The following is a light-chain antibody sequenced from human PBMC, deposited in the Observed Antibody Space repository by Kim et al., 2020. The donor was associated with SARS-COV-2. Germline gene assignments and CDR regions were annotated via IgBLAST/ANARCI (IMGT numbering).Light chain of an antibody. CDR1: KLGHKL. J-gene: IGLJ3*02. CDR2: HDT. Sequence: SVSPGRTASITCSGDKLGHKLASLYQQKPGQSPVLVIYHDTKRPSGTPDRFSGSNSGNTATLTIRGTQAVDEADYYCQTWDTSTVFGGGTQLTVL. CDR3: QTWDTSTV. V-gene: IGLV3-1*01.